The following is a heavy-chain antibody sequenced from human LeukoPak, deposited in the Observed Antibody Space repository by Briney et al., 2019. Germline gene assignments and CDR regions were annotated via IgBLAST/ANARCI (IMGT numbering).Heavy chain of an antibody. CDR2: ISYDGSNK. D-gene: IGHD6-6*01. Sequence: PGGSLRLSCAASGFTFSSYAMHWVRQAPGKGLEWVAVISYDGSNKYYADSVKGRFTISRDNSKNTLYLQMNSLRAEDTAVYYCARDPGEGDSSSPPWFDPWGQGTLVTVSS. CDR3: ARDPGEGDSSSPPWFDP. CDR1: GFTFSSYA. J-gene: IGHJ5*02. V-gene: IGHV3-30-3*01.